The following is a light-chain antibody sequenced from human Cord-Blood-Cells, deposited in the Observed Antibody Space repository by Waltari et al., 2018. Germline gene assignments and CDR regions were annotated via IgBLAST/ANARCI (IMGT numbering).Light chain of an antibody. CDR2: EVS. J-gene: IGLJ2*01. V-gene: IGLV2-18*02. CDR3: SSYTSSSTVV. Sequence: QSALTQPPSVSGSPGQSVTISCTGTSSDVGSYNRVSWYQQPPGTAPTLMIYEVSNRPSGVPDRFSGSKSGNPAALTISGIQAEDEADYYCSSYTSSSTVVFGGGTKLTVL. CDR1: SSDVGSYNR.